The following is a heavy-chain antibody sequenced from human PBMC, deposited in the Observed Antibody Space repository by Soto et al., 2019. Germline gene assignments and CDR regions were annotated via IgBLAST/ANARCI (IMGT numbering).Heavy chain of an antibody. CDR3: ARPREYGDQDRYFDL. V-gene: IGHV1-18*01. J-gene: IGHJ2*01. Sequence: QVQLVQSGAEVKKPWAAVKVSCKASGYTFTSYGISWVRQAPGPGLAWMGWINASNGNTNYAQKLQGRVTMTTDTSTSTAYMELRSLRSDDTAVYYCARPREYGDQDRYFDLWGRGTLVTVSS. D-gene: IGHD4-17*01. CDR2: INASNGNT. CDR1: GYTFTSYG.